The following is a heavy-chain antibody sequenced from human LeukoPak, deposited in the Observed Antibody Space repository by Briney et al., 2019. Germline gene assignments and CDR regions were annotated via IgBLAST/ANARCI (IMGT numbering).Heavy chain of an antibody. D-gene: IGHD1-26*01. CDR1: GYSISSGYY. CDR2: IYHSGST. V-gene: IGHV4-38-2*02. CDR3: ARDRAGGSYYSYWYFDL. Sequence: PETLSLTCSVSGYSISSGYYWGWIRQPPGKGLEWIGSIYHSGSTYYNPSLKSRITISVDTSKNQFSLKLSSVTAADTAVYYCARDRAGGSYYSYWYFDLWGRGTLVTVSS. J-gene: IGHJ2*01.